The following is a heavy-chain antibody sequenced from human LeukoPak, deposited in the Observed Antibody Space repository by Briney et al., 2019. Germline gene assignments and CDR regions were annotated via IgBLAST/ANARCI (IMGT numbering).Heavy chain of an antibody. V-gene: IGHV4-59*01. J-gene: IGHJ4*02. CDR3: ARNRRSRIAVAGTGFDY. CDR1: GGSISSYY. D-gene: IGHD6-19*01. CDR2: IYYSGST. Sequence: SETLSLTCTVSGGSISSYYWSWIRQPPGKGLEWIGYIYYSGSTNYNPSLTSRVTISVDTSKNQFSLKLSSVTAADTAVYYCARNRRSRIAVAGTGFDYWGQGTLVTVSS.